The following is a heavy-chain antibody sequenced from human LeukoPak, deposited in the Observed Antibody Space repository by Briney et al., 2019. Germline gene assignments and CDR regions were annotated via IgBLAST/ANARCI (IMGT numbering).Heavy chain of an antibody. D-gene: IGHD1-14*01. CDR1: GFTFSSYA. J-gene: IGHJ3*02. V-gene: IGHV4-30-4*08. CDR3: AARNLSTRAFDI. Sequence: LRLSCAASGFTFSSYAMSWVRQAPGKGLEWIGYIYYSGSTYYNPSLKSRVTISVDTSKNQFSLKLSSVTAADTAVYYCAARNLSTRAFDIWGQGTMVTVSS. CDR2: IYYSGST.